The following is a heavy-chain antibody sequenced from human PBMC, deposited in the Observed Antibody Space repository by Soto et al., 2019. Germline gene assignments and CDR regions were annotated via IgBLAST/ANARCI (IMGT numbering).Heavy chain of an antibody. CDR2: MNPNSGNT. CDR1: GYTFTSYD. CDR3: ARVVYDFWSGYYYMDV. J-gene: IGHJ6*03. Sequence: GASVKVSCKASGYTFTSYDINWVRQVTGQGLEWMGWMNPNSGNTGYAQKFQGRVTMTRNTSISTAYMELSSLRSEDTAVYYCARVVYDFWSGYYYMDVWGKGTTVTVS. V-gene: IGHV1-8*01. D-gene: IGHD3-3*01.